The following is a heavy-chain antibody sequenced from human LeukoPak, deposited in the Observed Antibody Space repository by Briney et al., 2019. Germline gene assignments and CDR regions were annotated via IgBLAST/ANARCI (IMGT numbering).Heavy chain of an antibody. CDR2: IYYSGST. Sequence: PSETLSLTCTVSGGSISSYYWSWIRQPPGKGLEWIGYIYYSGSTNYNPSLKSRVTISVDTSKNQFSLKLSSVTAADTAVYYCARVDYSNYPILDYWGQGTLVTVSS. J-gene: IGHJ4*02. D-gene: IGHD4-11*01. CDR1: GGSISSYY. CDR3: ARVDYSNYPILDY. V-gene: IGHV4-59*01.